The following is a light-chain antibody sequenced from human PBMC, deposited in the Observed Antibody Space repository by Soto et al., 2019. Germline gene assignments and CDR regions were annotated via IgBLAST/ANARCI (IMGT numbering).Light chain of an antibody. J-gene: IGLJ1*01. V-gene: IGLV2-14*01. CDR2: DDN. CDR1: SSDVGGYNY. CDR3: GSWDSSLSAYV. Sequence: QSALTQPASVSGSPGQSITISCTGTSSDVGGYNYVSWYQQHPGKAPKLMIYDDNKRPSGIPDRFSGSKSGTSATLGITGFQTGEEADYYCGSWDSSLSAYVFGTGTKVTVL.